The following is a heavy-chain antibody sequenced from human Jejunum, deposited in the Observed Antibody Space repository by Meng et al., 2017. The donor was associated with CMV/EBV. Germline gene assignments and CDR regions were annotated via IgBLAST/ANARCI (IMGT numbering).Heavy chain of an antibody. V-gene: IGHV4-59*02. CDR1: GDSVSSYY. CDR3: ARGRYCSSTSCYPFEY. CDR2: VYHTVTT. J-gene: IGHJ4*02. D-gene: IGHD2-2*01. Sequence: GDSVSSYYWSWIRQPPGKGLEWIGHVYHTVTTNYNPSLKSRVTISVDTSKNQFSLRLSSVTAADTAVYYCARGRYCSSTSCYPFEYWGQGTLVTVSS.